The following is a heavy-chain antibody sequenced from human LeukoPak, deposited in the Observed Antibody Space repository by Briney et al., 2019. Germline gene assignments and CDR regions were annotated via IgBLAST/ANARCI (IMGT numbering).Heavy chain of an antibody. CDR1: GGSISSYY. CDR2: IYYSGST. Sequence: SETLSLTCTVSGGSISSYYWSWIRQPPGKGLEWIGYIYYSGSTNYNPSLKSRVTISVDTSKNQFSLKLSSVTAADTAVYYCASDYYDYVWGTPSRYFDYWGQGTLVTVSS. J-gene: IGHJ4*02. D-gene: IGHD3-16*01. CDR3: ASDYYDYVWGTPSRYFDY. V-gene: IGHV4-59*01.